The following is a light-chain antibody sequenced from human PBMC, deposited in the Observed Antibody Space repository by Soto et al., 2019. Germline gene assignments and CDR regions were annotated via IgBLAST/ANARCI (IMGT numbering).Light chain of an antibody. V-gene: IGKV3-20*01. CDR2: GAS. CDR3: QQYGSSPGMYT. Sequence: ETVLTQSPGTLSLSPGERATLSCRASQSVSSSYLAWYQQKPGQAPRLLIYGASSRATGIPDRFSGSGSGTDFTLTISRLEPEDFAVYYCQQYGSSPGMYTFGQGTKLEIK. J-gene: IGKJ2*01. CDR1: QSVSSSY.